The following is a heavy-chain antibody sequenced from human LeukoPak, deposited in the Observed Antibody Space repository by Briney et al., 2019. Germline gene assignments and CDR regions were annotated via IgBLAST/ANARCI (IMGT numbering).Heavy chain of an antibody. CDR2: INTNTGNP. D-gene: IGHD3-22*01. V-gene: IGHV7-4-1*02. J-gene: IGHJ3*02. CDR1: GFTFSGYY. CDR3: ASRMIVVLGDAFDI. Sequence: GASVKVSCKASGFTFSGYYMHWVRQAPGQGLEWMGWINTNTGNPTYAQGFTGRFVFSLDTSVSTAYLQISSLKAEDTAVYYCASRMIVVLGDAFDIWGQGTMVTVSS.